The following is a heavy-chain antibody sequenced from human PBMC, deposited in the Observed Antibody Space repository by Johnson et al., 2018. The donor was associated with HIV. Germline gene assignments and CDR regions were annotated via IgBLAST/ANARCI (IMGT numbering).Heavy chain of an antibody. J-gene: IGHJ3*02. CDR2: ISYDGSDK. CDR3: ARDLAGHNAFDI. V-gene: IGHV3-30*04. D-gene: IGHD6-19*01. Sequence: QVQLVESGGGVVQPGRSLRLSCAASGFTFSSYGMHWVRQAPAKGLEWVAVISYDGSDKDYADSVKGRFTISRDSSKNTLYLQMNSQRAEDTAVYYCARDLAGHNAFDIWGQGTMVTVSS. CDR1: GFTFSSYG.